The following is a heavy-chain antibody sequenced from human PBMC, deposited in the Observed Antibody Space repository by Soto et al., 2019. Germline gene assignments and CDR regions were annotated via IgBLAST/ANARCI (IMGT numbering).Heavy chain of an antibody. Sequence: SETLSLTCTVSGGSISSYYWSWIRQPPGKGLEWIGYIYYSGSTNYNPSLKSRVTISVDTSKNQFSLKLSSVTAADTAVYYCARYYYGSFDYSGQATLVTVSS. CDR1: GGSISSYY. J-gene: IGHJ4*02. V-gene: IGHV4-59*01. CDR2: IYYSGST. CDR3: ARYYYGSFDY. D-gene: IGHD3-10*01.